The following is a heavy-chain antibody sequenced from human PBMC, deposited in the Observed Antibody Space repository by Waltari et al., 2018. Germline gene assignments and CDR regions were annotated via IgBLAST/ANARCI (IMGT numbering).Heavy chain of an antibody. CDR2: IRYDGSNK. CDR1: GYSISSGYY. D-gene: IGHD2-2*02. J-gene: IGHJ6*02. V-gene: IGHV3-30*02. CDR3: AKDHCSSTSCYMDGMDV. Sequence: QVQLQESGPGLVKPSETLSLTCAVSGYSISSGYYWGWIRQPPGKGLEWVAFIRYDGSNKYYADSVKGRFTISRDNSKNTLYLQMNSLRAEDTAVYYCAKDHCSSTSCYMDGMDVWGQGTTVTVSS.